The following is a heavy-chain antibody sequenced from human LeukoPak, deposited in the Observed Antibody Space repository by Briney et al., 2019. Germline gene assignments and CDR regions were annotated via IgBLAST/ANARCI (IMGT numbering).Heavy chain of an antibody. D-gene: IGHD2-15*01. V-gene: IGHV3-30-3*01. CDR2: ISYDGSNK. CDR3: AAVGYCSGGSCHWGDYYYGMDV. Sequence: GRSLRLSCAASGFTFSSYAMHWVRQAPGKGLEWVAVISYDGSNKYYADSVKGRFTISRDNSKNTLYLQMNSLRAEDTAVYYCAAVGYCSGGSCHWGDYYYGMDVWGQGTTVTVSS. J-gene: IGHJ6*02. CDR1: GFTFSSYA.